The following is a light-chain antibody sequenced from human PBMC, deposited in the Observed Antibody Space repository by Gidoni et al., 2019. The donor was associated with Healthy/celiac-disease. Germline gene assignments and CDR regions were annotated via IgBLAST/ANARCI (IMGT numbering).Light chain of an antibody. V-gene: IGKV1-39*01. CDR3: QQSYSTPIT. Sequence: DIQMTQSPSSLSASVGDSVTSTCRASQSISSYLNWYQQKPGKAPKLLIYAASSLQSGVPSRFSGSGSGTDFTLTISSLQPEDFATYYCQQSYSTPITFGPGTKVDIQ. J-gene: IGKJ3*01. CDR1: QSISSY. CDR2: AAS.